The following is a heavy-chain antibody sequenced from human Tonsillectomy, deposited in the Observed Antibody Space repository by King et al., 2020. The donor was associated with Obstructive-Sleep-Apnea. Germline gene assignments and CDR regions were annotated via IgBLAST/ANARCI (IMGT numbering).Heavy chain of an antibody. D-gene: IGHD3-22*01. Sequence: QLQESGPGLVKPSETLSLTCTVSGGSISSGSHYWGWIRQPPGKGLEWIGSISYSGSAYYNPSLKSRGTISVDTSKNQFSLKLSSVTAADTAVYYCAEVGLGLIVVAHLDYWGQGTLVTVSS. CDR1: GGSISSGSHY. CDR2: ISYSGSA. CDR3: AEVGLGLIVVAHLDY. J-gene: IGHJ4*02. V-gene: IGHV4-39*07.